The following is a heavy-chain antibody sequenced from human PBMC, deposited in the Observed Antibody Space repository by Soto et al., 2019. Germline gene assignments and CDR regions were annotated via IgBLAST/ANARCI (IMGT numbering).Heavy chain of an antibody. CDR3: ARVTRGDYYYFDY. V-gene: IGHV3-7*03. J-gene: IGHJ4*02. D-gene: IGHD4-17*01. CDR1: GFTFSSYW. CDR2: IKQDGSEK. Sequence: PGGFLRLSCAASGFTFSSYWMSWVRQAPGKGLEWVANIKQDGSEKYYVDSVKGRFTISRDNAKNSLYLQMNSLRAEDTAVYYCARVTRGDYYYFDYWGQGTLVTVSS.